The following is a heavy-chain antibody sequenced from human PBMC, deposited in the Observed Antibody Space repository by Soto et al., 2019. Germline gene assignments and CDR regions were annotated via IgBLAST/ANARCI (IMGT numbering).Heavy chain of an antibody. CDR1: GGSFSGYY. D-gene: IGHD1-26*01. V-gene: IGHV4-34*01. CDR3: ARGPKGEVGGTWYYYXMDV. J-gene: IGHJ6*02. Sequence: SETLSLTCAVYGGSFSGYYWSWIRQPPGKGLEWIGEINHSGSTNYNPSLKSRVTISVDTSKNQFSLKLNSVTAADTAVYYCARGPKGEVGGTWYYYXMDVWGQGTTVTVSS. CDR2: INHSGST.